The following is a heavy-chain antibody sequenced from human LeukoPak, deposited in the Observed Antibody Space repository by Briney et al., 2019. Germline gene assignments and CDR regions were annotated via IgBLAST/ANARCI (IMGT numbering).Heavy chain of an antibody. D-gene: IGHD2-2*01. V-gene: IGHV4-59*01. Sequence: PSETLSLTCTVSGGSISSYYWSWIRQPPGKGLEWIGYIYYSGSTNYNPSLKSRVTISVDTSKNQFSLKLSSVTAADTAVYYCARVRWTYQLPYYYYYMDVWGKGTPVTISS. CDR3: ARVRWTYQLPYYYYYMDV. J-gene: IGHJ6*03. CDR2: IYYSGST. CDR1: GGSISSYY.